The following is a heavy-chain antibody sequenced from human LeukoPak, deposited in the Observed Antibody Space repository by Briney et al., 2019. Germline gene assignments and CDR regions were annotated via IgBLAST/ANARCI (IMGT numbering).Heavy chain of an antibody. CDR3: ARAQLGYCSGGSCYSPHYYYYYMDV. Sequence: ASVKVSCKASGYTFTSYAMNWVRQAPGQGREWMGGIIPIFGTANYAQKFQGRVTITADKSTSTAYMELSSLRSEDTAVYYCARAQLGYCSGGSCYSPHYYYYYMDVWGKGTTVTVSS. CDR2: IIPIFGTA. CDR1: GYTFTSYA. D-gene: IGHD2-15*01. V-gene: IGHV1-69*06. J-gene: IGHJ6*03.